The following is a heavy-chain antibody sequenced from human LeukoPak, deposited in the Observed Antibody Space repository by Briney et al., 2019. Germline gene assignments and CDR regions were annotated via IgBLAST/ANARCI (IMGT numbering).Heavy chain of an antibody. CDR1: GYTFTSYD. V-gene: IGHV1-8*01. CDR3: ATVRGEVVTASYAFDI. D-gene: IGHD2-21*02. J-gene: IGHJ3*02. Sequence: ASVKVSCKASGYTFTSYDINWVRQATGQGLEWMGWMNPNSGNTGYAQKFQGRVTMTRNTSISTAYMELSSLRSEDTAVYYCATVRGEVVTASYAFDIWGQGTMVTVSS. CDR2: MNPNSGNT.